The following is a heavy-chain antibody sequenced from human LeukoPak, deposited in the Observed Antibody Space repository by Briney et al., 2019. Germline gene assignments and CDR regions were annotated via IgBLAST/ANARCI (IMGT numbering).Heavy chain of an antibody. Sequence: GYTFXRYTIXXVRQAPGQGLXXMGWINTNTGNPTYAQGFTGRFVFSLDTSVTTAYLQINSLKAEDTAVYYCARDPDHSSDSDYWGQGTLVTVSS. CDR3: ARDPDHSSDSDY. CDR2: INTNTGNP. V-gene: IGHV7-4-1*02. J-gene: IGHJ4*02. D-gene: IGHD6-19*01. CDR1: GYTFXRYT.